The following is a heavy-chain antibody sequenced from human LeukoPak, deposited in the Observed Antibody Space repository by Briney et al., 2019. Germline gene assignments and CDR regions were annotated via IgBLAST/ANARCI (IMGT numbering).Heavy chain of an antibody. J-gene: IGHJ4*02. D-gene: IGHD3-22*01. CDR1: GGSFSGYY. CDR2: IIHSGST. Sequence: PSETLSLTCAVYGGSFSGYYWSWIRQPPGKGLEWVGEIIHSGSTNYNPSLKSRVTISVDTSKNQFSLKLSSVTAADTAVYYCARGGLTYYYDSSGYYLYDYWGQGKLVTVSS. CDR3: ARGGLTYYYDSSGYYLYDY. V-gene: IGHV4-34*01.